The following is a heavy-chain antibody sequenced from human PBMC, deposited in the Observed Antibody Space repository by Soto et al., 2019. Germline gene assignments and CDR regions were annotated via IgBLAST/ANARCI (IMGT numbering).Heavy chain of an antibody. V-gene: IGHV4-31*03. Sequence: PSETLSLTCTVSGGSISSGGYYWSWIRQHPGKGLEWIGYIYYSGSTYYNPSLKSRVTISVDTSKNQFSLKLSSVTAADTAVYYCARAPGRYCISTSCYGYYYMDVWGKGTTVTVSS. D-gene: IGHD2-2*01. J-gene: IGHJ6*03. CDR2: IYYSGST. CDR1: GGSISSGGYY. CDR3: ARAPGRYCISTSCYGYYYMDV.